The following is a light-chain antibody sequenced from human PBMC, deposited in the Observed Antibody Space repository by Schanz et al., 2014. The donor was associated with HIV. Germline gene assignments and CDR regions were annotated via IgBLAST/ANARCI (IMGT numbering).Light chain of an antibody. Sequence: SYELTQPPSVSVAPGKTARLTCGGDNIGSETVHWYQQKPGQAPVMVIYSDSDRPSGIPERFSGSNSGNTATLTISRVEVGDEADYYCQIWYSSRDLYVFGSGTKLTVL. CDR2: SDS. J-gene: IGLJ1*01. V-gene: IGLV3-21*04. CDR3: QIWYSSRDLYV. CDR1: NIGSET.